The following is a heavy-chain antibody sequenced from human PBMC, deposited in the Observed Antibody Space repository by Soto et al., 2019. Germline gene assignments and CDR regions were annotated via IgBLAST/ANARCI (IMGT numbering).Heavy chain of an antibody. CDR1: GGTFSSYA. CDR2: IIPIFGTA. D-gene: IGHD2-21*02. V-gene: IGHV1-69*13. CDR3: ARSTTIAYCGGDCYFHY. Sequence: ASVKVSCKASGGTFSSYAISWVRQAPGQGLEWMGGIIPIFGTANYAQKFQGRVTITADESTSTAYMELSSLRSEDTAVYYCARSTTIAYCGGDCYFHYWGQGTLVTVSS. J-gene: IGHJ4*02.